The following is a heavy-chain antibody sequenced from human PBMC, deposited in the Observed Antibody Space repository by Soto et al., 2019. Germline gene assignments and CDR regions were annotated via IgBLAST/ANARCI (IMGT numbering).Heavy chain of an antibody. V-gene: IGHV4-39*02. J-gene: IGHJ6*02. Sequence: ETLSLTCTVSGGSISSSSYYWGWIRQPPGKGLEWIGSIYYSGSTYYNPSLKSRVTISVDTSKNQFSLKLSSVTAADTAVYYCARDGVAKRGYYYYGMDVWGQGTTVTVSS. CDR2: IYYSGST. D-gene: IGHD3-3*01. CDR1: GGSISSSSYY. CDR3: ARDGVAKRGYYYYGMDV.